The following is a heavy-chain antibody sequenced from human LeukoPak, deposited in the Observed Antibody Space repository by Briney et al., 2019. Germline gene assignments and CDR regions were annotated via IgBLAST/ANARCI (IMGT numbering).Heavy chain of an antibody. V-gene: IGHV4-39*01. Sequence: PSETLSLTCTVSGGSISSSSYYWGWIRQPPGKGLEWIGSIYYSGSTYYNPSLKSRVTISVDTSKNQFSLKLSSVTAADTAVYYCARVSDAFDIWGQGTMVIVSS. CDR1: GGSISSSSYY. CDR3: ARVSDAFDI. CDR2: IYYSGST. J-gene: IGHJ3*02.